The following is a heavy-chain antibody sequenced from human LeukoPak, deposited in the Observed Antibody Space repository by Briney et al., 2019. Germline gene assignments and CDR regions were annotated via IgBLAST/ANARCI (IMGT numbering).Heavy chain of an antibody. J-gene: IGHJ4*02. V-gene: IGHV3-21*01. CDR2: ISSSSIYI. D-gene: IGHD2-15*01. CDR1: GFTFSSYS. Sequence: GGSLRLSCAASGFTFSSYSMNWVRQAPGKGLEWVSYISSSSIYIYYADSVKGRFTVSRDNAKNALFLHMNSMRAEDTAVYYCARDHEEYCSGGSCSRFAYWSQGTLVTVSS. CDR3: ARDHEEYCSGGSCSRFAY.